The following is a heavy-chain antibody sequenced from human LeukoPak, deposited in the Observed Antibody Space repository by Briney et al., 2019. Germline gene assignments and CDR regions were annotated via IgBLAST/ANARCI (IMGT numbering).Heavy chain of an antibody. CDR1: GGSISSYY. D-gene: IGHD3-9*01. CDR3: ASTSYYEILTGWVGIFDY. Sequence: AETQSLTCTVSGGSISSYYWSWIRQPAGEGLEWLGHIYTSGSTTYNPPLRSRVPISVDTPKNQFSLKLSSVTAADTAVYYCASTSYYEILTGWVGIFDYWGQGTLVAVSS. CDR2: IYTSGST. V-gene: IGHV4-4*07. J-gene: IGHJ4*02.